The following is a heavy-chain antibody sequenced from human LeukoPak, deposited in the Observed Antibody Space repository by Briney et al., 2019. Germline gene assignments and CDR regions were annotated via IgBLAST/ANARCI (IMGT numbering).Heavy chain of an antibody. V-gene: IGHV1-18*01. Sequence: ASVKVSCKASGYTFTSYGISWVGQAPGQGLEWMGWISAYNGKTNYAQKLKGRVTMTTDTSTSTAYMELRSLRSDDTAVYYCARVRRSGDWFDPWGQGTLVTVSS. J-gene: IGHJ5*02. CDR3: ARVRRSGDWFDP. D-gene: IGHD3-10*01. CDR1: GYTFTSYG. CDR2: ISAYNGKT.